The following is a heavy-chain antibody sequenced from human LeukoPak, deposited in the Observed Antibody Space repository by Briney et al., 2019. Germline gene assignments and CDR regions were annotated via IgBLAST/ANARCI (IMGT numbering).Heavy chain of an antibody. Sequence: PSQTLSLTCTVSGGSITTGGHYWSWIRQHPGKGREWIGYMYHSGSTYYNPSLKSRVTISVDTSKNQFSLKLTSVTAADTAVYYCARVSYYGSAGYSKYYFDNWGQGTLVTVSS. CDR2: MYHSGST. D-gene: IGHD3-22*01. CDR1: GGSITTGGHY. J-gene: IGHJ4*02. CDR3: ARVSYYGSAGYSKYYFDN. V-gene: IGHV4-31*03.